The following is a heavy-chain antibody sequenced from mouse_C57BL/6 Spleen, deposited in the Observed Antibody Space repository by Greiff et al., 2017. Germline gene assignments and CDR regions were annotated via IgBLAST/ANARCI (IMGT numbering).Heavy chain of an antibody. CDR2: IYPGDGDT. CDR1: GYAFSSSW. J-gene: IGHJ2*01. Sequence: QVQLQQSGPELVKPGASVKISCKASGYAFSSSWMNWVKQRPGKGLEWIGRIYPGDGDTNYNGKFKGKATLTADKSSSTAYMQLSSLTSEDSAVYCGARETAYYGSSYPFDYWGQGTTLTVSS. V-gene: IGHV1-82*01. CDR3: ARETAYYGSSYPFDY. D-gene: IGHD1-1*01.